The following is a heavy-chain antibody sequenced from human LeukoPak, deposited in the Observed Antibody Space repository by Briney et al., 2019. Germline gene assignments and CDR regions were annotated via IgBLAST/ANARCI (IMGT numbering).Heavy chain of an antibody. CDR1: GFTFSSDA. CDR3: AKSLYSRGWFDP. Sequence: PGGSLRLSCAASGFTFSSDAMSWVRQAPGKGLGWVSAISGSGGSTYYADSVKGRFTISRDNSKNTLYLQMNSLRAEDTAVYYCAKSLYSRGWFDPWGQGTLVTVSS. D-gene: IGHD2-15*01. J-gene: IGHJ5*02. CDR2: ISGSGGST. V-gene: IGHV3-23*01.